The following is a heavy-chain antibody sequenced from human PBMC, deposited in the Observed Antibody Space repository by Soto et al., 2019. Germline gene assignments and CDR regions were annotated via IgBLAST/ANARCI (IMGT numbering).Heavy chain of an antibody. V-gene: IGHV4-30-4*01. CDR2: IYYSGST. Sequence: QVQLQESGPGLVKPSQTLSLTCTVSGGSISSGDYYWSWIRQPPGEGLEWIGYIYYSGSTYYNPSLKRRVNISVDATTNQFSLKLSSVTAADMAVYYCSRDDLRVMFDAFDIWGQGTMVTVSS. J-gene: IGHJ3*02. D-gene: IGHD2-8*01. CDR1: GGSISSGDYY. CDR3: SRDDLRVMFDAFDI.